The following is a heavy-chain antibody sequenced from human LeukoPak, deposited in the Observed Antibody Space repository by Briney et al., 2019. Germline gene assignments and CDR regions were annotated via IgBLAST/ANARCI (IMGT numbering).Heavy chain of an antibody. D-gene: IGHD3-3*01. J-gene: IGHJ4*02. V-gene: IGHV3-30*18. Sequence: PGGSLRLSCAASGFTFSSYGMHWVRQAPGKGLEWVAVISYDGSNKYYADSVKGRFTISRDNSKNTLYLQMNSLRAEDTAVYYCAKGGSGYPYFDYWGQGTLVTVSS. CDR2: ISYDGSNK. CDR1: GFTFSSYG. CDR3: AKGGSGYPYFDY.